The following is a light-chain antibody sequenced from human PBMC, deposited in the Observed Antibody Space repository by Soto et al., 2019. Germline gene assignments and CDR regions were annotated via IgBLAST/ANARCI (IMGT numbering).Light chain of an antibody. CDR3: QQLKSYPR. Sequence: DIQLTQSPSFLSASVGDRVTITCRASQGISSYLAWYQQKPGKAPKLLIYAASTLQSGVPSRFSGSGSGTEFTLTISSLQPEDFATYYCQQLKSYPRFGQGTRLEIK. J-gene: IGKJ5*01. V-gene: IGKV1-9*01. CDR1: QGISSY. CDR2: AAS.